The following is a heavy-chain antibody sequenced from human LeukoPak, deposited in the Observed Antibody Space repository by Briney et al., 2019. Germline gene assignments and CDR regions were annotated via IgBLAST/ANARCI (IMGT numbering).Heavy chain of an antibody. Sequence: LSLTCAVYGGSFSGYYWSWIRQAPGKGLEWVSYISSSGSTIYYADSVKGRFAISRDNAKNSLYLQMNSLRAENTAVYYCARETRSITIFGVVIGTYNWFDPWGQGTLVTVSS. D-gene: IGHD3-3*01. J-gene: IGHJ5*02. CDR3: ARETRSITIFGVVIGTYNWFDP. CDR1: GGSFSGYY. V-gene: IGHV3-11*01. CDR2: ISSSGSTI.